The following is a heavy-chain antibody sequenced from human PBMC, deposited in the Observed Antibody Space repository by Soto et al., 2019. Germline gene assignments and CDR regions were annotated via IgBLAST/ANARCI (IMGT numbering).Heavy chain of an antibody. Sequence: EVQLVESGGGLVQPGGSLRLSCAASGFTVSSNYMSWVRQAPGKGLEWVSVIYSGGSTYYADSVKGRFTISRDNSKNTLYLQMNSLRAEDTAVYYCATIDLQLYGVDYWGQGTLVTVSS. D-gene: IGHD5-18*01. J-gene: IGHJ4*02. CDR2: IYSGGST. V-gene: IGHV3-66*01. CDR3: ATIDLQLYGVDY. CDR1: GFTVSSNY.